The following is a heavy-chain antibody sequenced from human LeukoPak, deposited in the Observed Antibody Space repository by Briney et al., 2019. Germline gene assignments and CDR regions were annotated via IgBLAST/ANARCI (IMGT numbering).Heavy chain of an antibody. V-gene: IGHV3-23*01. J-gene: IGHJ5*02. D-gene: IGHD2/OR15-2a*01. CDR1: GFTFSSCA. Sequence: PGRSLRLSCAASGFTFSSCAMHWVRQAPGKGLQWVSSISGSGAYTYYADSVKGRFTIARDSSKNTLYLQLNSLRAEDTAVYYCAKGDQYIKDRFDPWGQGTLVTVSS. CDR2: ISGSGAYT. CDR3: AKGDQYIKDRFDP.